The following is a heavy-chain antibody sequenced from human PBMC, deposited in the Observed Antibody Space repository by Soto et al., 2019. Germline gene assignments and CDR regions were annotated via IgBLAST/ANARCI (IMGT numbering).Heavy chain of an antibody. CDR2: INHSGNTNSGST. CDR3: ARGKTYCTGGSCYGQFDY. Sequence: QVQLQQWGAGLLKPSETLSLTCAVYVGSFSGYYWSWIRQPPGKGLEWIGEINHSGNTNSGSTNYNPSLKSRVTIAVDTSKNQFSLRVNSLTAADTAVYYCARGKTYCTGGSCYGQFDYWGQGTLVTVSS. D-gene: IGHD2-15*01. V-gene: IGHV4-34*01. J-gene: IGHJ4*02. CDR1: VGSFSGYY.